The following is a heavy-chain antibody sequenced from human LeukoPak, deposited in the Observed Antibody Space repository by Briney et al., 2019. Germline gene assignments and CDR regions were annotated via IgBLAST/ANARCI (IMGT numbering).Heavy chain of an antibody. J-gene: IGHJ4*02. CDR3: ATKRDASGTYSSFDY. CDR2: MNPNSGNT. Sequence: GALVKVSCKASGYTFASYDINWVRQATGQGLEWMGWMNPNSGNTGYAQKFQGRVTMTRNTSISTAYMELSSLRSEDTAVYYCATKRDASGTYSSFDYWGQGTLVTVSS. CDR1: GYTFASYD. V-gene: IGHV1-8*01. D-gene: IGHD3-10*01.